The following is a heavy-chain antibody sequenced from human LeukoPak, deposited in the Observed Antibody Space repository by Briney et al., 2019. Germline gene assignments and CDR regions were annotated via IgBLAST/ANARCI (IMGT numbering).Heavy chain of an antibody. D-gene: IGHD6-19*01. CDR2: IGSSGTTI. V-gene: IGHV3-48*03. CDR3: ALLAVASDFDY. CDR1: GFPFSVYE. J-gene: IGHJ4*02. Sequence: GGSLRLSCAVSGFPFSVYEMNWVRQAPGKGLEWVSNIGSSGTTIYYADSVRGRFSISRDNAKSSLYLQMNSLRVEDTAVYYCALLAVASDFDYWGQGALVPVSS.